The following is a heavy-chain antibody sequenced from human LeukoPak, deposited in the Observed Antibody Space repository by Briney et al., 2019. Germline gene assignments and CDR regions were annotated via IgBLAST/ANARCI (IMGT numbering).Heavy chain of an antibody. CDR3: AKGYGQLLVNNWFDP. CDR1: GFTFSNYG. J-gene: IGHJ5*02. Sequence: GGSLRLSCAASGFTFSNYGMHWVRQAPGKGLEWVAVISYDGSNKYYADSVKGRFTISRDNSKNTLYLQVNSLRAEDTAAYYCAKGYGQLLVNNWFDPWGQGTLVTVSS. CDR2: ISYDGSNK. V-gene: IGHV3-30*18. D-gene: IGHD6-13*01.